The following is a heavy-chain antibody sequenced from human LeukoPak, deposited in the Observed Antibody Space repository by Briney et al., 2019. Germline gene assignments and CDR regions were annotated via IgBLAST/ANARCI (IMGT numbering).Heavy chain of an antibody. V-gene: IGHV3-30*02. D-gene: IGHD3-10*01. CDR1: GFTFDDYG. CDR2: IRYDGSKK. Sequence: QSGGSLRLSCAASGFTFDDYGMNWVRQAPGKGLEWVAFIRYDGSKKYSADSVKGRFTISRDNSKNTLYLQMNSLRAEDTAVYYCAKDYNRAYYYGSGFDYWGQGTLVTVSS. J-gene: IGHJ4*02. CDR3: AKDYNRAYYYGSGFDY.